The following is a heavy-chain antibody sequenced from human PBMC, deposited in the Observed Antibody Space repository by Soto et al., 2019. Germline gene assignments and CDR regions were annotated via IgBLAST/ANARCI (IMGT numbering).Heavy chain of an antibody. V-gene: IGHV4-4*07. CDR1: GGSISSYY. CDR2: IDTSGST. CDR3: ARGAAASVTRLGGWFDP. Sequence: QVQLQESGPGLVKPSETLSLTCTVSGGSISSYYWSWIRQPAGKGLEWSGRIDTSGSTNYNPSLKSRVTMSVDTSKNQFSLKLSAVTAADTAVYYCARGAAASVTRLGGWFDPWGQGTLVTVSS. D-gene: IGHD2-2*01. J-gene: IGHJ5*02.